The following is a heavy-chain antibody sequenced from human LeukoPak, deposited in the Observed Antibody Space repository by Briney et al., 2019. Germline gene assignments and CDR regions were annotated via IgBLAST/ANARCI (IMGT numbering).Heavy chain of an antibody. V-gene: IGHV7-4-1*02. J-gene: IGHJ4*02. CDR1: GYTFTSYA. Sequence: ASVKVSCKASGYTFTSYAMNWLRQAPGQGLEWRGWINTNTGNPTYAQGFTGRFVFSLDTSVSTAYLQISSLKAEDTAVYYCAREVGGGYDPGNYWGQGTLVTVSS. CDR3: AREVGGGYDPGNY. CDR2: INTNTGNP. D-gene: IGHD5-12*01.